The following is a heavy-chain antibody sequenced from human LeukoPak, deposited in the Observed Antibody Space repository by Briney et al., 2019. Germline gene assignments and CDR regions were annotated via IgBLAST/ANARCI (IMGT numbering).Heavy chain of an antibody. CDR2: IKQDGSEK. Sequence: GGSLRLSCVASGFTSSSSWMSWVRQAPGKGLEWVANIKQDGSEKSYVESVRGRFTISRDNAKNSLYLQLNSLRAEDTALYYCARDNPPDYWGQGTLVTVSS. CDR1: GFTSSSSW. V-gene: IGHV3-7*03. CDR3: ARDNPPDY. J-gene: IGHJ4*02.